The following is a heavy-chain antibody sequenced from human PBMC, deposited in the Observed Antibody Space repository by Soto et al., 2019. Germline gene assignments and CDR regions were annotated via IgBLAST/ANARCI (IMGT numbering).Heavy chain of an antibody. V-gene: IGHV1-8*01. J-gene: IGHJ4*02. CDR3: AKNPEKTGDFEF. Sequence: QVQLVQSGAEVKKPGASVKVSCKTSGYTFTSYDINWVRQAAGQGLEWMGWMNPNNGNPGYAQKFQGRVTMTRDTSISTAYLELSSLRSEDTAVYYCAKNPEKTGDFEFWGQGSLVTVSS. D-gene: IGHD7-27*01. CDR2: MNPNNGNP. CDR1: GYTFTSYD.